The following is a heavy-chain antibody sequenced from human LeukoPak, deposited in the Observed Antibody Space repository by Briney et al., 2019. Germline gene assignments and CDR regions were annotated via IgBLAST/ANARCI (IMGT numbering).Heavy chain of an antibody. D-gene: IGHD6-13*01. Sequence: GASVKVSCKASGGTFSSYAISWVRQAPGQGLEWMGWISAYNGNTNYAQKLQGRVTMTTDTSTSTAYMELRSLRSDDTAVYYCARDQLYSSSWTERNNWFDPWGQGTLVTVSS. CDR3: ARDQLYSSSWTERNNWFDP. CDR2: ISAYNGNT. J-gene: IGHJ5*02. V-gene: IGHV1-18*01. CDR1: GGTFSSYA.